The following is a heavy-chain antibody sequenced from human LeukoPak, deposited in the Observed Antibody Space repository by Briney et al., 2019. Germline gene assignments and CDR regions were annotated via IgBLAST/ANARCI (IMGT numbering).Heavy chain of an antibody. Sequence: ASVKVSCKASGYTFTSYGISWVRQATGQGLEWMGWMNPNSGNTGYAQKFQGRVTMTRNTSISTAYMELSSLRSEDTAVYYCARNRFTMVRGVPYYYYGMDVWGQGTTVTVSS. CDR1: GYTFTSYG. D-gene: IGHD3-10*01. CDR2: MNPNSGNT. CDR3: ARNRFTMVRGVPYYYYGMDV. J-gene: IGHJ6*02. V-gene: IGHV1-8*02.